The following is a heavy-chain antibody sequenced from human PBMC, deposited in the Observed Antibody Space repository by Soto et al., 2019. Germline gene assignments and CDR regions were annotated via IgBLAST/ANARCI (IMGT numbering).Heavy chain of an antibody. CDR2: TYYRSKWYN. D-gene: IGHD3-10*01. V-gene: IGHV6-1*01. Sequence: TLSLTCAISGDSVSSNSAAWNWIRQSPSRGLEWLGRTYYRSKWYNDYAVSVKSRITINPDTSKNQFSLQLNSVTPEDTAVYYCARVVRITMVRGAPYYYGMDVWGQGTTVTVSS. CDR3: ARVVRITMVRGAPYYYGMDV. CDR1: GDSVSSNSAA. J-gene: IGHJ6*02.